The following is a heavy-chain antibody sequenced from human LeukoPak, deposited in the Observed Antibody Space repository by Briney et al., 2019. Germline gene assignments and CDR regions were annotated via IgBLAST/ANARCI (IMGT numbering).Heavy chain of an antibody. J-gene: IGHJ4*02. CDR1: GFTFSSYW. CDR2: INSDGSST. V-gene: IGHV3-74*01. CDR3: ARELEYYYDSSGYLI. D-gene: IGHD3-22*01. Sequence: GGSLRLSCAASGFTFSSYWMRWVRQAPGKGLVWVSRINSDGSSTSYADSVKGRFTISRDNAKNTLYLQMNSLRAEDTAVYYCARELEYYYDSSGYLIWGQGTLVTVSS.